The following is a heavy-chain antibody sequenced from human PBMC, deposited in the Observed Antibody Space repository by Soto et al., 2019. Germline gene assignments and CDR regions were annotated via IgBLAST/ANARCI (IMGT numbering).Heavy chain of an antibody. Sequence: PSETLSLTCAVSGGSISSGAYSWSWIRQPPGKGLEWIGFISHSGIADYNPSLKSRVTISVDVSKNQFSLRLSSVTAADTAMYYCARWMRSSGHFRSFDIWGQGTMVTVSS. D-gene: IGHD3-22*01. CDR1: GGSISSGAYS. V-gene: IGHV4-30-2*01. CDR2: ISHSGIA. J-gene: IGHJ3*02. CDR3: ARWMRSSGHFRSFDI.